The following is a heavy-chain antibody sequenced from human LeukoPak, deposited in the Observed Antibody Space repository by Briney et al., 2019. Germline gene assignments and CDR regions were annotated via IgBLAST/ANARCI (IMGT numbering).Heavy chain of an antibody. CDR3: TTEIRWDLVDADR. CDR2: IKSKTDGGNT. D-gene: IGHD1-26*01. Sequence: GGSLRLSCAASGFTFSYACMRWVRQAPGKGLEWVGRIKSKTDGGNTDYAAPVKGRFTISRDDSKDTLFLQMNSLKTEDTAVYCCTTEIRWDLVDADRWGQGTLVTVSS. CDR1: GFTFSYAC. J-gene: IGHJ5*02. V-gene: IGHV3-15*05.